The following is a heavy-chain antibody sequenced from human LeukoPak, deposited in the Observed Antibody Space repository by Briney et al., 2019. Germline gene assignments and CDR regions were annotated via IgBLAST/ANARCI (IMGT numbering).Heavy chain of an antibody. CDR3: ARRWNYGRNYYINV. CDR2: MNDGGTI. D-gene: IGHD1-7*01. J-gene: IGHJ6*03. Sequence: SETLSLTCAVYGGSSNIYYWSWIRQSPEKGLEWIGEMNDGGTINYNPSLLSRVTVSLDRSKNQFSLRLTSVTSADTAVYYCARRWNYGRNYYINVWCNGATVTVSS. V-gene: IGHV4-34*01. CDR1: GGSSNIYY.